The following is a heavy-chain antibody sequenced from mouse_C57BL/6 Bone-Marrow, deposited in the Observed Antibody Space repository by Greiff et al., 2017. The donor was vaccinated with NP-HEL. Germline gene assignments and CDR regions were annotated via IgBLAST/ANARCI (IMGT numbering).Heavy chain of an antibody. CDR1: GYTFTSYT. D-gene: IGHD4-1*01. J-gene: IGHJ4*01. V-gene: IGHV1-4*01. CDR3: ARENWDGNYYAMDY. Sequence: VKLVESGAELARPGASVKMSCKASGYTFTSYTMHWVKQRPGQGLEWIGYINPSSGYTKYNQKFKDKATLTADKSSSTAYMQLSSLTSEDSAVYYCARENWDGNYYAMDYWGQGTSVTVSS. CDR2: INPSSGYT.